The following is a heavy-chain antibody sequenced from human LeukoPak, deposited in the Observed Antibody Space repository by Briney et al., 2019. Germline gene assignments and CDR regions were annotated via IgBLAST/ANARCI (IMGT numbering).Heavy chain of an antibody. CDR3: ARDGRSGNFDK. CDR2: IRSDGSIT. V-gene: IGHV3-74*01. Sequence: GGSLRLSCAASGFPFSSYAMSWVRQAPGKGLAWVSVIRSDGSITTYADSVKGRFTISRDTAKNTLYLQMNSLRAEDTAVYYCARDGRSGNFDKWGQGTLVSVSS. CDR1: GFPFSSYA. J-gene: IGHJ4*02. D-gene: IGHD1-26*01.